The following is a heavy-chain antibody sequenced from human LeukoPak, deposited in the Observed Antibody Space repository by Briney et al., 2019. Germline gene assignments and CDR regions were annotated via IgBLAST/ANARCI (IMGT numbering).Heavy chain of an antibody. D-gene: IGHD1-1*01. CDR1: GFTFSSNA. Sequence: PGRSLRLSCEASGFTFSSNAIHWVRQAPGKGLEWVAEISYDGGNTYYADSVKGRFTISRDNSKNTLYLQMDSLRAEDTAVYYCAKEGTGIHFDYWGQGTLVTVSS. V-gene: IGHV3-30-3*01. CDR3: AKEGTGIHFDY. J-gene: IGHJ4*02. CDR2: ISYDGGNT.